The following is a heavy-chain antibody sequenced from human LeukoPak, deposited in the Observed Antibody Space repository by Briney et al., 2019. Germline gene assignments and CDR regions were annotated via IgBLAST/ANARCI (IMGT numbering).Heavy chain of an antibody. CDR1: GFTFSSDW. D-gene: IGHD4-17*01. Sequence: PGGSLRLSCAASGFTFSSDWMSWVRQAPGKGLEWVANIKQDGSEKYYVDSVKGRFTISRDNAKNSLYLQMNSLRGEDTAVYFCARGQTTVTNWGQGTLVTVSS. J-gene: IGHJ4*02. CDR3: ARGQTTVTN. CDR2: IKQDGSEK. V-gene: IGHV3-7*03.